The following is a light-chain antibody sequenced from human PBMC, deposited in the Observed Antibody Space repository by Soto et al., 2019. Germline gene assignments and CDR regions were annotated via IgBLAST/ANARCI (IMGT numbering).Light chain of an antibody. CDR1: SSDIGGYNY. J-gene: IGLJ2*01. V-gene: IGLV2-14*03. CDR3: SSYSTGSTLVL. CDR2: DVS. Sequence: QYALTQPASVSGSPGQSITISCTGSSSDIGGYNYVSWYQQHPDRSPKLMIYDVSNRPSGVSNRFSGSKSGNTASLTISGLQAEDEADYFCSSYSTGSTLVLFGGGTKLTVL.